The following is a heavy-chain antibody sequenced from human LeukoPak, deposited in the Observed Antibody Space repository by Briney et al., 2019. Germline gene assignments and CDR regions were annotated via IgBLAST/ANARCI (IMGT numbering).Heavy chain of an antibody. J-gene: IGHJ4*02. CDR1: GFTFSSYA. D-gene: IGHD6-19*01. CDR3: ARSRYSSGWYHY. Sequence: PGGSLRLSCAASGFTFSSYAMSWVRQAPGKGLEWVSAISGSGGSTYYADSVKGRFTISRDNSKNTLYLQMNSLRAKDTAVYYCARSRYSSGWYHYWGQGTLVTVSS. CDR2: ISGSGGST. V-gene: IGHV3-23*01.